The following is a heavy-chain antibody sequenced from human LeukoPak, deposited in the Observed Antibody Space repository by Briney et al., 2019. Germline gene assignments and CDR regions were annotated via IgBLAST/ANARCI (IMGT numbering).Heavy chain of an antibody. CDR3: ARLGPVSSGWPESFDY. Sequence: GGSLRLSCAASGFTFNSYWMNWVRQAPGKGLEWVANIKRDGSEKYCVDSVKGRFTISRDNAKNSLDLQMNSLRVEDTAVYYCARLGPVSSGWPESFDYWGQGTLVTVSS. J-gene: IGHJ4*02. D-gene: IGHD6-19*01. CDR2: IKRDGSEK. CDR1: GFTFNSYW. V-gene: IGHV3-7*03.